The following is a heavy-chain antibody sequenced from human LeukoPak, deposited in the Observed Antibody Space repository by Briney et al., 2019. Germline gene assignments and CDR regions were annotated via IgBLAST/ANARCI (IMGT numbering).Heavy chain of an antibody. CDR1: GGPISSGGYF. Sequence: PSETLSLTCTVSGGPISSGGYFWGWIRQHPWKGLEWMGYFFYSGSTYYNPSLKSRVTISVDTSKNQISLKLSSVTVADTAVYYCARAPGSAYNAYYFDYWGQGTLVTVSS. V-gene: IGHV4-31*03. J-gene: IGHJ4*02. D-gene: IGHD1-1*01. CDR2: FFYSGST. CDR3: ARAPGSAYNAYYFDY.